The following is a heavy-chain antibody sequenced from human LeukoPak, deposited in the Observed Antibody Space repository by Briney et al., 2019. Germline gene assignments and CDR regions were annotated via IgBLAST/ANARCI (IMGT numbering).Heavy chain of an antibody. J-gene: IGHJ5*02. V-gene: IGHV4-59*01. Sequence: SETLSLTCTVSGGSISSYYWSWIRQPPGKGLEWIGYIYYSGSTNYNPSLKSRVTISVDTSKNQFSLKLSSVTAADTAVYYCARDGAAAGNWFDPWGQGTLVTVSS. CDR3: ARDGAAAGNWFDP. CDR1: GGSISSYY. D-gene: IGHD6-13*01. CDR2: IYYSGST.